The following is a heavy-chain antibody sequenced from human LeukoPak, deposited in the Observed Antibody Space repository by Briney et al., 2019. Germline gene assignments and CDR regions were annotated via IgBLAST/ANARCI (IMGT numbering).Heavy chain of an antibody. CDR1: GGSISSYY. Sequence: SETLSLTCTVSGGSISSYYWNWIRQPPGKGLEWIGYIYYSGSTSYNPSLKSRATISVDTSKNQFSLKLSPVTAADTAVYNCGRGSRSGCFLGDVWGKGTTVTVSS. CDR3: GRGSRSGCFLGDV. V-gene: IGHV4-59*01. J-gene: IGHJ6*04. D-gene: IGHD6-19*01. CDR2: IYYSGST.